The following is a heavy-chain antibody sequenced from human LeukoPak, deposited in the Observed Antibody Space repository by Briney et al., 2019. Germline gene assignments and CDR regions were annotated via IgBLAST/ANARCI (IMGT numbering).Heavy chain of an antibody. CDR3: ARQLWFGEFLDAFDI. CDR2: MNPNSGNT. Sequence: SSVKVSCKASGGTFSSYAISWVRQAPGQGLEWMGWMNPNSGNTGYAQKFQGRVTMTRNTSVSTAYMELSSLRSEDTAVYYCARQLWFGEFLDAFDIWGQGTMVTVSS. J-gene: IGHJ3*02. D-gene: IGHD3-10*01. V-gene: IGHV1-8*02. CDR1: GGTFSSYA.